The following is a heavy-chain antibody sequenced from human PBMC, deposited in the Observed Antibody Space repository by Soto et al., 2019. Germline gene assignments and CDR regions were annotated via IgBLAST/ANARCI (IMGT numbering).Heavy chain of an antibody. CDR1: GYTFTGYY. Sequence: ASVKVSCKASGYTFTGYYMHWVRQAPGQGLEWMGWINPNSGGTNYAQKFQGWVTMTRDTSISTAYMELSRLRSDDTAVYYCARRGDNRIDAFDIWGQGTMVTVSS. CDR2: INPNSGGT. J-gene: IGHJ3*02. CDR3: ARRGDNRIDAFDI. D-gene: IGHD2-21*02. V-gene: IGHV1-2*04.